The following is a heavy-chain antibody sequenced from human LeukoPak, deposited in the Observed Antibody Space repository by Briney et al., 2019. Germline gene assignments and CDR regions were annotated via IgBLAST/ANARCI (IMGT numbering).Heavy chain of an antibody. CDR1: GYTFTSYA. Sequence: ASVTVSCKASGYTFTSYAMHWVRQAPGQRLEWMGWINAGNGNTKYSQKFQGRVTITRDTSASTAYMELSSLRSEDTAVYYCARGSVVVPALSYNWFDPWGQGTLVTVSS. CDR2: INAGNGNT. CDR3: ARGSVVVPALSYNWFDP. V-gene: IGHV1-3*01. J-gene: IGHJ5*02. D-gene: IGHD2-2*01.